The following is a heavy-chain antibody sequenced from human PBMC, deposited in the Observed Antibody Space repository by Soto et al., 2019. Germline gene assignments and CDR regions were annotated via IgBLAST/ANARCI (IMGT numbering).Heavy chain of an antibody. CDR2: ISSSSSYT. V-gene: IGHV3-11*06. CDR1: GFTFSDYY. D-gene: IGHD5-18*01. CDR3: ARDRGYSYGKGFYGMDV. Sequence: GGSLRLSCAASGFTFSDYYMSWIRQAPGKGLEWVSYISSSSSYTNYADSVKGRFTISRDNAKNSLYLQMNSLRAEDTAVYYCARDRGYSYGKGFYGMDVWGQGTTVTVSS. J-gene: IGHJ6*02.